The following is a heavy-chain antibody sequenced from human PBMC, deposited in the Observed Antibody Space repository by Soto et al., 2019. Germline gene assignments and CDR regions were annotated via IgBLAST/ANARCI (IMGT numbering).Heavy chain of an antibody. J-gene: IGHJ6*02. CDR2: ISSSSSTI. Sequence: PGGSLRLSCAASGFTFSSYSMNWVRQAPGKGLEWVSYISSSSSTIYYADSVKGRFTISRDNAKNSLYLQMNSLRDEDTAVYYCARLKQLVDQYYYYYYGMDVWGQGTTVTVSS. D-gene: IGHD6-6*01. CDR3: ARLKQLVDQYYYYYYGMDV. V-gene: IGHV3-48*02. CDR1: GFTFSSYS.